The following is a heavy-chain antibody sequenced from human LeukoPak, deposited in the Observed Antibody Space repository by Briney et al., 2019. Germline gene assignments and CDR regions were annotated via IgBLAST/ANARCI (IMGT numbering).Heavy chain of an antibody. Sequence: ASVKVSCKASGYTFATYGISWVRQAPGQGLEWMGWISAYNGNTNYAQKLQGRVTMTTDTSTSTAYMELRSLRSDDTAMYYCARQSGYCSSTSCSPGDYWGQGTLVTVSS. CDR3: ARQSGYCSSTSCSPGDY. D-gene: IGHD2-2*01. CDR1: GYTFATYG. CDR2: ISAYNGNT. V-gene: IGHV1-18*01. J-gene: IGHJ4*02.